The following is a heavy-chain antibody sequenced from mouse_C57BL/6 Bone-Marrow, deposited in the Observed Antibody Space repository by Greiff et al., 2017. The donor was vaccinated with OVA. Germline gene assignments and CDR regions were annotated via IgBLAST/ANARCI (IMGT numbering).Heavy chain of an antibody. CDR2: ISSGSSTI. D-gene: IGHD1-1*01. Sequence: EVMLVESGGGLVQPGGSRKLSCAASGFTFSSFGMHWVRQAPEKGLEWVAYISSGSSTIYYADTVKGRFTISRDNPKNTLFLQMTRLRSEDTAIYYCAREPYYGSSYWYFDVWGAGTTVTVSS. V-gene: IGHV5-17*02. J-gene: IGHJ1*01. CDR1: GFTFSSFG. CDR3: AREPYYGSSYWYFDV.